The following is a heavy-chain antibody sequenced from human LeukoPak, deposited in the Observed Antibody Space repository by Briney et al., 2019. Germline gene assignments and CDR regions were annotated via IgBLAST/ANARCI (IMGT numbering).Heavy chain of an antibody. V-gene: IGHV3-64D*06. CDR3: AKGDGSNSQPDY. D-gene: IGHD4-23*01. CDR2: IITKGDGT. CDR1: GFTFSSYA. J-gene: IGHJ4*02. Sequence: PGGSLRLSCSASGFTFSSYAMHWVRQAPGKGLQYVSAIITKGDGTYYADSVKGRFTISRDNSKNTLFLRMRSLRPEDTAVYYCAKGDGSNSQPDYWGQGTLVTVS.